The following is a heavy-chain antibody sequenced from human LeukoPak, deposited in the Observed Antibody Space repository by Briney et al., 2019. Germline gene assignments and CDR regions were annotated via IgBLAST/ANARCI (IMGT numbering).Heavy chain of an antibody. V-gene: IGHV4-39*01. CDR2: IYCSGST. D-gene: IGHD6-13*01. Sequence: SETLSLTCTVSGGSISSSSYYWGWIRQPPGKGLEWIGSIYCSGSTYYNPSLKSRVTISVDTSKNQFSLKLSSVTAADTAVYYCARQGESSSWYADYYYYYGMDVWGQGTTVTVSS. J-gene: IGHJ6*02. CDR3: ARQGESSSWYADYYYYYGMDV. CDR1: GGSISSSSYY.